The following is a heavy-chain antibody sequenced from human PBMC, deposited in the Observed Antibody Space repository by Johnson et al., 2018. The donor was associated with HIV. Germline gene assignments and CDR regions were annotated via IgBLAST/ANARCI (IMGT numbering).Heavy chain of an antibody. V-gene: IGHV3-30*04. CDR2: ISYDGSNK. CDR1: GFTFSSYA. D-gene: IGHD3-10*02. CDR3: TRAYRLSGGDDAFDI. J-gene: IGHJ3*02. Sequence: SGFTFSSYAMHWVRQAPGKGLEWVAVISYDGSNKYYAASVKGRVTISRDDSESIAYLEMNSLKTEDTAVYYCTRAYRLSGGDDAFDIWGQGTMVTVSS.